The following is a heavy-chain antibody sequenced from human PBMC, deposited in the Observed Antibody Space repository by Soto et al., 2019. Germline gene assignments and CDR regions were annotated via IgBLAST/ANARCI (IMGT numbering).Heavy chain of an antibody. Sequence: GGSLRLSCAASGFTFSSYAMSWVRQAPGKGLEWVSAISGSGGSTYYADSVKGRFTISRDNSKNTLYLQMNSLRAEDTAVYYCAKDRGCSGGSCRGNAFDIWGQGTMVTVSS. V-gene: IGHV3-23*01. CDR2: ISGSGGST. CDR1: GFTFSSYA. CDR3: AKDRGCSGGSCRGNAFDI. D-gene: IGHD2-15*01. J-gene: IGHJ3*02.